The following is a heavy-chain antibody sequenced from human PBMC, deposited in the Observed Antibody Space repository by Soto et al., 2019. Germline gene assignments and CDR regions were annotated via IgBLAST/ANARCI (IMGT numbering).Heavy chain of an antibody. V-gene: IGHV3-23*01. J-gene: IGHJ6*03. CDR3: AKALVPSLDFYSYMDV. Sequence: GESLKISCAASGFTFSSYVMSWVRQAPGKGLQWVSCIGSSGGNTYYADSVKGRFTISRDNSKNTLYLQINGLRAEDTAVYYCAKALVPSLDFYSYMDVWGKGTTVTVSS. CDR1: GFTFSSYV. CDR2: IGSSGGNT.